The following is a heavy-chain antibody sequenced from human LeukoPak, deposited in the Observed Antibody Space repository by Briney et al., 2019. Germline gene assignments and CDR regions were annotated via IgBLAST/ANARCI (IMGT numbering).Heavy chain of an antibody. CDR3: AALLWFGEFSGVVRAFDV. V-gene: IGHV4-39*07. CDR2: IYNSGST. Sequence: SETLSLTCTVSGGSISSSNYYWGWIRQPPGKGLEWIGSIYNSGSTYYNPSLKSRVTISVDTSKNQFSLKLSSVTAADTAVYYCAALLWFGEFSGVVRAFDVWGQGSVVTVSS. J-gene: IGHJ3*01. CDR1: GGSISSSNYY. D-gene: IGHD3-10*01.